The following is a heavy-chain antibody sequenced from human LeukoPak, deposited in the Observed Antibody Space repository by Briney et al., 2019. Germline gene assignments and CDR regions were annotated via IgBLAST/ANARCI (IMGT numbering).Heavy chain of an antibody. CDR3: ARNYYGSGSYYTPGY. CDR1: GFTFSSYA. V-gene: IGHV3-30*04. Sequence: GGSLRLSCAASGFTFSSYAMHWVRQAPGKGLEWVAVIPYDGSNKYYADSVKGRFTISRDNSKNTLYLQMNSLRAEDTAVYYCARNYYGSGSYYTPGYWGQGTLVTVSS. D-gene: IGHD3-10*01. CDR2: IPYDGSNK. J-gene: IGHJ4*02.